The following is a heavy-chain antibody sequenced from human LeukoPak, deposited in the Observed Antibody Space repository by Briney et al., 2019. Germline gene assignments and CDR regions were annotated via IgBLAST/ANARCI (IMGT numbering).Heavy chain of an antibody. D-gene: IGHD2-2*01. Sequence: ALVKVSCKASGYTFTTYDINWVRQATGQGLEWMGWMNPNSANTGYAQKFQGRVTMTRNTSISTAYMELSSLRSEDTAVYYCARVPAGDYYYGMDVWGQGTTVTVSS. V-gene: IGHV1-8*01. CDR2: MNPNSANT. CDR3: ARVPAGDYYYGMDV. J-gene: IGHJ6*02. CDR1: GYTFTTYD.